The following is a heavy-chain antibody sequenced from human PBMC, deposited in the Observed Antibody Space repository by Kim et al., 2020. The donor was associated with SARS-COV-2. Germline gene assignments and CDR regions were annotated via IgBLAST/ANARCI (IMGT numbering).Heavy chain of an antibody. CDR2: IKQDGSEK. J-gene: IGHJ4*02. D-gene: IGHD3-3*01. V-gene: IGHV3-7*01. CDR3: ARDVVNTIFGVTYFDY. CDR1: GFTFSSYW. Sequence: GGSLRLSCAASGFTFSSYWMSWVRQAPGKGLEWVANIKQDGSEKYYVDSVKGRFTISRDNAKNSLYLQMNSLRAEDTAVYYCARDVVNTIFGVTYFDYWGQATLVTVSS.